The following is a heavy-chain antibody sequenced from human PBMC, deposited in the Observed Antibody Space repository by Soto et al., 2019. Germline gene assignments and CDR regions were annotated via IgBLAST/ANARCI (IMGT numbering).Heavy chain of an antibody. CDR3: ARVDSSGWYGKGRGKDV. CDR1: GYTFTSYD. D-gene: IGHD6-19*01. Sequence: QVQLVQSGAEVKKPGASVKVSCKASGYTFTSYDINWVRQATGQELEWMGWMNPNSGNTGYAQKFQGRVTMTRNTAISTAYMELSSLRSEDTAVYYCARVDSSGWYGKGRGKDVWGQGSTVTVS. CDR2: MNPNSGNT. J-gene: IGHJ6*02. V-gene: IGHV1-8*01.